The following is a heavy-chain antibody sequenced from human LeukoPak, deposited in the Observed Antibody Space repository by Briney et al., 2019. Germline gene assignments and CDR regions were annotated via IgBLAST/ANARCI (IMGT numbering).Heavy chain of an antibody. D-gene: IGHD6-19*01. V-gene: IGHV3-21*01. CDR3: ARDSQWLVGY. CDR2: SSGGYM. J-gene: IGHJ4*02. Sequence: SSGGYMFYADSVKGRFIISRDNAKNSLYLQMNSLRAEDTAVYYCARDSQWLVGYWGQGTLVTVSS.